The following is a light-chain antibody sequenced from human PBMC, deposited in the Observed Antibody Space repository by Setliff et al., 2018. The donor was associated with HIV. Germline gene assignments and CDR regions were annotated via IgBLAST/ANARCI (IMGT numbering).Light chain of an antibody. Sequence: SYELTQPPSVSVAPGQAARISWESRRVGRKSVHWYQQKAGQAPVLVVSDDSDRPSGIPERFSGSSSGNTATLLISGVEAGDEADYYCQLWDTSNVRPVFGGGTKVTVL. CDR2: DDS. J-gene: IGLJ2*01. V-gene: IGLV3-21*02. CDR3: QLWDTSNVRPV. CDR1: RVGRKS.